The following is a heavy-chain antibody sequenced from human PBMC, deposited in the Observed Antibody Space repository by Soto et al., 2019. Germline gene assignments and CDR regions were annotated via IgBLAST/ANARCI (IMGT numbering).Heavy chain of an antibody. V-gene: IGHV2-5*01. CDR1: GFSLSTSGVG. Sequence: QITLKESGPTLVKPTQTLALTCTFSGFSLSTSGVGVGWIRQPPGKALECLALIYGNDDKRYSPSLKNSLTITKDTSKNQVVITMTNMDPVDTATYYCTHSGVTYYYGPGNDYAMNHWGQGTLVTVSS. CDR3: THSGVTYYYGPGNDYAMNH. J-gene: IGHJ4*02. CDR2: IYGNDDK. D-gene: IGHD3-10*01.